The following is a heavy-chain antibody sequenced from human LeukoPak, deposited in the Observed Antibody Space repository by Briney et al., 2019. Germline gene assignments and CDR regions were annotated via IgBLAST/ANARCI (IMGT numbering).Heavy chain of an antibody. Sequence: SETLSLTCTVSGGSISSYYWSWVRQPPGKGLEWIGYIYYSGSTNYNPSLKSRVTISVDTSKNQFSLKLSSVTAADTAVYYCARDGGNDVLDYWGQGTLVTVSS. CDR2: IYYSGST. V-gene: IGHV4-59*01. J-gene: IGHJ4*02. CDR1: GGSISSYY. CDR3: ARDGGNDVLDY. D-gene: IGHD2-15*01.